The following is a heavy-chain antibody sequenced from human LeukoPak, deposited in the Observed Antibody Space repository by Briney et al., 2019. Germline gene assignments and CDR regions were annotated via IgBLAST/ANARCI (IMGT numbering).Heavy chain of an antibody. CDR3: AKDITVTPYYFDY. CDR1: GFTFSSYA. D-gene: IGHD4-17*01. V-gene: IGHV3-23*01. CDR2: ISGSGGST. Sequence: GGSLRVSCAASGFTFSSYAMSWVRQAPGKGLEWVSAISGSGGSTYYADSVKGRFTISRDNSKNTLYLQMNSLRAEDTAVYYCAKDITVTPYYFDYWGQGTLVTVSS. J-gene: IGHJ4*02.